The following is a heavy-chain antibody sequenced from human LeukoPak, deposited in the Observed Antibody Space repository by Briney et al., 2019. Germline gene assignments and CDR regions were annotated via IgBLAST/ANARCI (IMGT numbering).Heavy chain of an antibody. D-gene: IGHD3-16*01. J-gene: IGHJ5*02. CDR1: GGSFSGYY. CDR3: ARALRSVGILS. CDR2: INHSGST. V-gene: IGHV4-34*01. Sequence: SETLSLTCAVYGGSFSGYYWSWIRQPPGKGLEWIGEINHSGSTNYNPSLKSRVTISVDTSKNQFSLKLSSVTAADTAVYYCARALRSVGILSWGQGILVTVSS.